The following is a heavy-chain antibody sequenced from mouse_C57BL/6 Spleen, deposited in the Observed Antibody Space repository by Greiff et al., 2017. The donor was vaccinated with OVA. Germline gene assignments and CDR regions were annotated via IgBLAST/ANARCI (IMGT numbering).Heavy chain of an antibody. CDR3: ARESKGYFEV. D-gene: IGHD1-3*01. J-gene: IGHJ1*03. CDR2: ISYDGSN. Sequence: EVQRVESGPGLVKPSQSLSLTCSVTGYSITSGYYWNWIRQFPGNKLEWMGYISYDGSNNYNPSLKNRISITRDTSKNQFFLKLNSVTTEDTATYYCARESKGYFEVWGTGTTVTVSS. CDR1: GYSITSGYY. V-gene: IGHV3-6*01.